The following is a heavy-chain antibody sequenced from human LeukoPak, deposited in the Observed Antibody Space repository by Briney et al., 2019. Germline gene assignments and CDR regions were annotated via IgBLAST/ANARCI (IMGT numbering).Heavy chain of an antibody. Sequence: GGSLRLSCAASGSTFRGSAMHWVRQASGKGLEWVGRIRSKANSYATAYAASVKGRFTISRDDSKNTAYLQMNSLKTEDTAVYYCTRHVWGQQLAYFDYWGQGTLVTVSS. CDR3: TRHVWGQQLAYFDY. CDR2: IRSKANSYAT. V-gene: IGHV3-73*01. D-gene: IGHD6-13*01. J-gene: IGHJ4*02. CDR1: GSTFRGSA.